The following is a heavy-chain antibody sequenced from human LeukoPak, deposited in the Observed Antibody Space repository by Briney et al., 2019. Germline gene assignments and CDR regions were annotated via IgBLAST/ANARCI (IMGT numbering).Heavy chain of an antibody. Sequence: GGSLRRSCVASGLTFSSYNMNWVRQAPGKGLEWVSFISSSSNYIYYADSVKGRFTISRDNAKNSLYLQMNSLRAEDTAVYYCARDLVYNWNDVLSSDAFDIWGQGTMVTVSS. V-gene: IGHV3-21*01. CDR3: ARDLVYNWNDVLSSDAFDI. CDR2: ISSSSNYI. CDR1: GLTFSSYN. D-gene: IGHD1-20*01. J-gene: IGHJ3*02.